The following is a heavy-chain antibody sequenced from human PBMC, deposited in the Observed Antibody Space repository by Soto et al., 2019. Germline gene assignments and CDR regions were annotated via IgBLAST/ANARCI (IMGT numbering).Heavy chain of an antibody. Sequence: ASVKVSCKASGYTFTRYPIHWVRQAPGQGPEWMGWLNPANGDTGYSQNFQGRVTITRDTSASTAYMEMNSLRSEDTAVYYCARKDYYGSGIYYFDSWGQGTQVTVSS. V-gene: IGHV1-3*01. CDR3: ARKDYYGSGIYYFDS. CDR1: GYTFTRYP. D-gene: IGHD3-10*01. J-gene: IGHJ4*02. CDR2: LNPANGDT.